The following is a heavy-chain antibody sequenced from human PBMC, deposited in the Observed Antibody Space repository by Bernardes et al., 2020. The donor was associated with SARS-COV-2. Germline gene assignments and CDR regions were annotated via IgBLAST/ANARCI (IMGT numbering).Heavy chain of an antibody. Sequence: ASVKVSCKASDYTFTTYAIIWVRQAPGQGLEWMGWISTFNGATNYAQKVRGRVTLTTDTSTRTVYMELRSLTSDDTAVYYCARSADRDTWYPGNYWGQGTLVTVSS. D-gene: IGHD6-13*01. CDR3: ARSADRDTWYPGNY. CDR2: ISTFNGAT. V-gene: IGHV1-18*04. CDR1: DYTFTTYA. J-gene: IGHJ4*02.